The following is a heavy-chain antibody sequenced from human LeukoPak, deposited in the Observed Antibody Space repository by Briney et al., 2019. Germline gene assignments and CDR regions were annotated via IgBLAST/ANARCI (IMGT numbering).Heavy chain of an antibody. CDR3: AAAYDFWSGYLFDP. D-gene: IGHD3-3*01. V-gene: IGHV1-58*01. J-gene: IGHJ5*02. CDR1: GFTFPSSA. CDR2: IVVGSGNA. Sequence: GTSVKVSCKASGFTFPSSAVQWVRQARGQRLEWIGWIVVGSGNANYAQKFQERVTITRDMSTSTAYMELSSLRSEDTAVYYCAAAYDFWSGYLFDPWGQGTLVTVSS.